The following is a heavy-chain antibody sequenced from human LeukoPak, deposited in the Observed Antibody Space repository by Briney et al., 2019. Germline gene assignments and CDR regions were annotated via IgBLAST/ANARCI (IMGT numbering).Heavy chain of an antibody. D-gene: IGHD2-2*01. J-gene: IGHJ5*02. Sequence: SETLSLTCGVSGYSITNGYYWGWIRQPPGKGPEYIGFVYQSGSTYYNPSLRRRVTMSVDTSKNQFSLNLTSVTAAGTAVYFCARVVGSSSSKNWFDPWGQGTLVTVSS. V-gene: IGHV4-38-2*01. CDR3: ARVVGSSSSKNWFDP. CDR1: GYSITNGYY. CDR2: VYQSGST.